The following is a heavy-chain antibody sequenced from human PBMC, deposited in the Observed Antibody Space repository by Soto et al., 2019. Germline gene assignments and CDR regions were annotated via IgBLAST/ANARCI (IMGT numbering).Heavy chain of an antibody. CDR3: ARGLLLSVVVGGTDY. CDR2: ISSDANTI. D-gene: IGHD2-2*01. J-gene: IGHJ4*02. CDR1: GFTFSDYY. V-gene: IGHV3-11*01. Sequence: QVQLVESGGGLVKPGGSLRLSCAASGFTFSDYYMSWLRQAPGTGLAWVSYISSDANTIYYADSVKGRFTISRDNANNSLYLQMDILRAEDTAVYYCARGLLLSVVVGGTDYWGQGTLVTVAS.